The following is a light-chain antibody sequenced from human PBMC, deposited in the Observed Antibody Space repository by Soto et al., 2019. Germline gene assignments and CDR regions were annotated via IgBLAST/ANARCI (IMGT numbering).Light chain of an antibody. V-gene: IGKV3-20*01. CDR2: GAS. CDR1: QSVSSNY. J-gene: IGKJ5*01. CDR3: QQYASSPIT. Sequence: EIVLTQSPGTLSLSPGERATLSCRASQSVSSNYLAWYQQKRGQAPRLLIYGASTRATGIPDRFSGSGSGTDFTLTITRLEPEDCAVYSCQQYASSPITFGHGTRLEIK.